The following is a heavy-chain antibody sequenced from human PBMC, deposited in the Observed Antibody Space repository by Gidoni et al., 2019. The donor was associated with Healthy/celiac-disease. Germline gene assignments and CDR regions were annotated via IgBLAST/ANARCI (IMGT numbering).Heavy chain of an antibody. D-gene: IGHD6-6*01. CDR1: GFPFSSYG. J-gene: IGHJ2*01. CDR2: ISEDGSNK. CDR3: AKEGCGQLVGCWYFDL. V-gene: IGHV3-30*18. Sequence: QVQLVEIAGVAVPPGRYLRISFAASGFPFSSYGMHWVRQVPGKGLEWVAVISEDGSNKYYADSVKGRFTISRDNSKNTLYLQMNSLRAEDTAVYYCAKEGCGQLVGCWYFDLWGRGTLVTVSS.